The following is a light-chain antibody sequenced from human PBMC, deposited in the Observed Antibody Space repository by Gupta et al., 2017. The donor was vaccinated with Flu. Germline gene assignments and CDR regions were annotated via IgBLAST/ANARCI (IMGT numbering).Light chain of an antibody. Sequence: EIVMTQSPATLSVSPGERVTLSCRASESVRSNIAWYQQRPGQAPRLLIHGASNRATGVPARFSGSGSGTKFTLTISSLQAEDFAVYYCQQYNNGPPMYSFGQGTKLEIK. V-gene: IGKV3-15*01. CDR2: GAS. CDR3: QQYNNGPPMYS. CDR1: ESVRSN. J-gene: IGKJ2*03.